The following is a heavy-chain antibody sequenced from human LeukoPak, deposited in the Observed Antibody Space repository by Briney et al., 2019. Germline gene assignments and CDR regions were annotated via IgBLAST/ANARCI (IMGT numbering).Heavy chain of an antibody. CDR1: GFTFDDYA. V-gene: IGHV3-9*01. Sequence: ALRLSCAASGFTFDDYAMHWVRQAPGKGLEWVSGISWNSCSIGYADSVKGRLTISRDNAKNSLYLQMNSLRAEDTALYYCAKDITLGYCSSTSCYNAFDIWGQGTMVTVSS. CDR3: AKDITLGYCSSTSCYNAFDI. CDR2: ISWNSCSI. D-gene: IGHD2-2*02. J-gene: IGHJ3*02.